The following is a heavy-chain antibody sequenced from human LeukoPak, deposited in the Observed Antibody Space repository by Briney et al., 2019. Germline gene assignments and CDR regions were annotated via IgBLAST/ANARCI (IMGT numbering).Heavy chain of an antibody. CDR3: ARDPSSSWYYYYYYMDV. D-gene: IGHD6-13*01. CDR2: INSDGSST. Sequence: GGSLRLSCAASGFTFSSYWMHWVRQAPGKGLVWVSRINSDGSSTSYADSVKGRFTISRDNAKNTLFLQMNSLRAEDTAVYYCARDPSSSWYYYYYYMDVWGKGTTVTISS. CDR1: GFTFSSYW. V-gene: IGHV3-74*01. J-gene: IGHJ6*03.